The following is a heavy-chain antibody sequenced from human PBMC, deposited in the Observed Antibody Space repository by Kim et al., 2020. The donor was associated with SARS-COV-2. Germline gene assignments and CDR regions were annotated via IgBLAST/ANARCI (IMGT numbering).Heavy chain of an antibody. Sequence: YAAAVMVRFTVYRDNSKNTLYLLMTSLRAEDTAVYYCAKERFWSCYFDDWGQGTLVTVSS. V-gene: IGHV3-23*01. D-gene: IGHD3-3*01. J-gene: IGHJ4*02. CDR3: AKERFWSCYFDD.